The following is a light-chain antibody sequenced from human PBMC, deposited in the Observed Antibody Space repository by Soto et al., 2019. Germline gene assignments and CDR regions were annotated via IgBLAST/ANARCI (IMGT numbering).Light chain of an antibody. CDR3: QHYHNLPFT. V-gene: IGKV1-33*01. J-gene: IGKJ3*01. Sequence: DIQMTQSPSSLSASVGDRVTITCQASQDISNYLSWYQQKPGKAPKLLIYDAANLQTGVPSRFRGGGSGTHFALTLSSLQPEDIATYYCQHYHNLPFTFGPGTKVDVK. CDR1: QDISNY. CDR2: DAA.